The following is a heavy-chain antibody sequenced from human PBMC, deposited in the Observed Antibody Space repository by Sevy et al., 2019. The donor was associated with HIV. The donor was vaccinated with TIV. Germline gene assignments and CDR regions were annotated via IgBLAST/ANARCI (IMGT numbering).Heavy chain of an antibody. CDR3: ARDLTAPYYYYGMDV. CDR2: IKQDGSEK. V-gene: IGHV3-7*01. J-gene: IGHJ6*02. CDR1: GFTFSSFF. Sequence: GGSLRLSCAASGFTFSSFFMSWVRQAPGKGLEWVANIKQDGSEKYYVDSVKGRFTISRDKARNSVYLHMNSLRAEDTGVYYCARDLTAPYYYYGMDVWGQGTMVTVSS. D-gene: IGHD1-20*01.